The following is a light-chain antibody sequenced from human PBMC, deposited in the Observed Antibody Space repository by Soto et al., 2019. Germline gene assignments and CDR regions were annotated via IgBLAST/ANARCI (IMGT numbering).Light chain of an antibody. Sequence: EIVLTQSPGTLSLSPGGGASLSCRSSQSLSSNSLAWYQHKPGQAPRLLIYGASSKATGVPDRFYGTGSGTDFTLTISRLEPEDFAVYYCQQYSSSPQTFGQGTKVDIK. CDR2: GAS. V-gene: IGKV3-20*01. CDR3: QQYSSSPQT. J-gene: IGKJ1*01. CDR1: QSLSSNS.